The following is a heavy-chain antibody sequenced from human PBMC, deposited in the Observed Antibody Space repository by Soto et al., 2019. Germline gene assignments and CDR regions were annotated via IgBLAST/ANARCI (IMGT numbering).Heavy chain of an antibody. J-gene: IGHJ4*02. CDR2: IYYTGST. CDR3: ARQLLLGYSNYFDY. D-gene: IGHD3-9*01. Sequence: SEPLSLTCTVSGASISSYYWSWIRQPPGKGLEWVGYIYYTGSTNYNPSLRSRFTISVDTSKNQFSLKLSSVTAADTAVYYCARQLLLGYSNYFDYWGQGTLVTVSS. V-gene: IGHV4-59*01. CDR1: GASISSYY.